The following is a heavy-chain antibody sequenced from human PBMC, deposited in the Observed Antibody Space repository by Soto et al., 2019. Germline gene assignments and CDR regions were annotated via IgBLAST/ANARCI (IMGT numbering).Heavy chain of an antibody. V-gene: IGHV3-23*01. CDR2: ISGSGGST. J-gene: IGHJ4*02. D-gene: IGHD2-15*01. CDR1: GVTFSSYA. Sequence: GGSLRLSCAASGVTFSSYAMSWVRQAPGKGLEWVSAISGSGGSTYYADSVKGRFTISRDNSKNTLYLQMNSLRAEDTAVYYCAKAFCSGGSCYGAFFDYWGQGTLVTVSS. CDR3: AKAFCSGGSCYGAFFDY.